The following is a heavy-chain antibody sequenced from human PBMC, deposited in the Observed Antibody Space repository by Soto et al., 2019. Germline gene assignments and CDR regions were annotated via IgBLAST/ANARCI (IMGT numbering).Heavy chain of an antibody. CDR2: INPNSGGT. Sequence: ASVKVSCKASGYTFTGYYMHWVRQAPGQGLEWMGWINPNSGGTNYAQKFQGWVTMTRDTSISTAYMELSRLRSDDTAVYYCARDRRYSGSPGGMDVWGQGTTVTV. CDR1: GYTFTGYY. V-gene: IGHV1-2*04. D-gene: IGHD1-26*01. CDR3: ARDRRYSGSPGGMDV. J-gene: IGHJ6*02.